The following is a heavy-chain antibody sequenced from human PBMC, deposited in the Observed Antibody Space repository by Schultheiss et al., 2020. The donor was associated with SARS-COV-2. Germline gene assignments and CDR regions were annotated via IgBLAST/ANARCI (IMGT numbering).Heavy chain of an antibody. CDR2: ISGGAAIT. CDR1: GFTVSSQA. D-gene: IGHD5-18*01. CDR3: ARGVTSGGYTYAHHFDY. J-gene: IGHJ4*02. Sequence: GGSLRLSCAVSGFTVSSQAMTWVRQAPGKGLEWVSSISGGAAITSDADSVKGRFTISRDNAENSLYLQMNSLRGEDTALYYCARGVTSGGYTYAHHFDYWGQGTLVTVSS. V-gene: IGHV3-23*01.